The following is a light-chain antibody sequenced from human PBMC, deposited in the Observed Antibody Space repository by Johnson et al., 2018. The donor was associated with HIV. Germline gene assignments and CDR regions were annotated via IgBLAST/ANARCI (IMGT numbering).Light chain of an antibody. Sequence: QSVLTQPPSVSAAPGQRVTISCSGSSSNIGNNYVSWYQQLPGTAPKLLIYENNKRPSGIPDRFSGSKSGTSATLGITGLQTGDEADYYCGTWDSSLSVPYVFGTGTKVTGL. J-gene: IGLJ1*01. CDR1: SSNIGNNY. CDR3: GTWDSSLSVPYV. V-gene: IGLV1-51*02. CDR2: ENN.